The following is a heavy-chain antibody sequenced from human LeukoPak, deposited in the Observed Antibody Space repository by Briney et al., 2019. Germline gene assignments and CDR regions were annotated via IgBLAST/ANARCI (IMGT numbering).Heavy chain of an antibody. Sequence: SVKVSCKASGGTFSSYAISWVRQAPGQGLEWMGGIIPIFGTTNYAQKFQGRVTITADESTSTAYMELSSLRSEDTAVYFCARGLQEYYYDSSGSFFGSSGYWGQGTLVTVSS. CDR3: ARGLQEYYYDSSGSFFGSSGY. CDR2: IIPIFGTT. V-gene: IGHV1-69*13. J-gene: IGHJ4*02. CDR1: GGTFSSYA. D-gene: IGHD3-22*01.